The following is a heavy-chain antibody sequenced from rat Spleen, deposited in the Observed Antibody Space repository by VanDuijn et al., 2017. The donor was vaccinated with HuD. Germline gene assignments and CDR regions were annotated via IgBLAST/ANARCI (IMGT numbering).Heavy chain of an antibody. CDR3: ARDRTYYGYSPFAY. CDR1: GFSLTGNN. J-gene: IGHJ3*01. Sequence: QVQLKESGPGLVQPSQTLSLTCTVSGFSLTGNNVHWVRQPPGKGLEWMGRMRYDGDTYYNSALKSRLSISRDTSKNQVFLKMNSLQTEDTATYYCARDRTYYGYSPFAYWGQGTLVTVSS. CDR2: MRYDGDT. V-gene: IGHV2S30*01. D-gene: IGHD1-9*01.